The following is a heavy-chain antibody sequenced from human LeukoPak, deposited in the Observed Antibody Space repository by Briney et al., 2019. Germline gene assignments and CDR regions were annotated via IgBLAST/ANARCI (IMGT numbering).Heavy chain of an antibody. J-gene: IGHJ3*01. CDR1: VYTVTNYG. CDR3: ARDGHLHYHYDTSGREDAFDV. Sequence: ASVKVSCKASVYTVTNYGLSWVGQAPGQGLEGRGWIRSYNGYTNYAQKLQGRVTMTTHTSPSTASMEPRSLRSDDTAVYYCARDGHLHYHYDTSGREDAFDVWGQGTMVTVSS. D-gene: IGHD3-22*01. V-gene: IGHV1-18*01. CDR2: IRSYNGYT.